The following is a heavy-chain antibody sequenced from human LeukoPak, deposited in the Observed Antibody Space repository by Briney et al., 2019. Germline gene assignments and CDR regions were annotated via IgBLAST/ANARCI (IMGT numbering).Heavy chain of an antibody. CDR1: GGSFSGYY. CDR2: INHSGST. J-gene: IGHJ4*02. V-gene: IGHV4-34*01. CDR3: ARGMIGISTFRFDY. Sequence: SETLSVTCAVYGGSFSGYYWSWIRQPPGKGLEWIGEINHSGSTNYNPSLKSRVTISVDTSKNQFSLKLSSVTAADTAVYYCARGMIGISTFRFDYWGQGTLVTVT. D-gene: IGHD3-16*01.